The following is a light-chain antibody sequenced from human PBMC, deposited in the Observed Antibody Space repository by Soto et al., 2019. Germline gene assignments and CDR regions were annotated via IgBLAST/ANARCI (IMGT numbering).Light chain of an antibody. J-gene: IGKJ3*01. V-gene: IGKV3-11*01. CDR3: QQRSRWPLT. CDR2: DAS. CDR1: QSVFDF. Sequence: EIVLIQSPATLSLSPGERATLSCRANQSVFDFLDWLQQKPGHAPRVLIYDASKSAAGIPDRFSGSGSETHFTLTISSLEPEDFAVYYCQQRSRWPLTFGTGTKLDIK.